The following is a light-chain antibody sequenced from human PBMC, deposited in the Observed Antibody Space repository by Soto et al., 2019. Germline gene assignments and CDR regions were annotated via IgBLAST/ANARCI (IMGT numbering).Light chain of an antibody. CDR3: QQYDNLPRT. Sequence: IQMTQSPSSLSASVGDRVTITCQASQATSNYLNWYQQKPGNAPKPLIYDASNLETGVPSRFSGSGSGTDFTFNISSLQPEDIATYYCQQYDNLPRTFGGGTKVDIK. CDR1: QATSNY. CDR2: DAS. J-gene: IGKJ4*01. V-gene: IGKV1-33*01.